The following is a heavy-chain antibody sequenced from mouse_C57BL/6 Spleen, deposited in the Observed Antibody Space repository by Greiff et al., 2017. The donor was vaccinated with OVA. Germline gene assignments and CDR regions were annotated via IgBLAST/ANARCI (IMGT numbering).Heavy chain of an antibody. CDR1: GYTFTSYW. Sequence: QVQLQQPGAELVKPGASVKLSCKASGYTFTSYWMQWVKQRPGQGLEWIGEIDPSDSYTNYNQKFKGKATLTVDTSSSTAYMQLSSLTSEDSAVYYCAREGTTVAPLAYWGQGTLVTVSA. D-gene: IGHD1-1*01. CDR3: AREGTTVAPLAY. V-gene: IGHV1-50*01. CDR2: IDPSDSYT. J-gene: IGHJ3*01.